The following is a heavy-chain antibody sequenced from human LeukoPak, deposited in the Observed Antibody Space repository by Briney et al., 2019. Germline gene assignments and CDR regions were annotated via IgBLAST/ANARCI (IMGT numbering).Heavy chain of an antibody. CDR3: ARDVNYYYGSGSPLDY. CDR2: INPNSGGT. CDR1: GYTFTGYY. D-gene: IGHD3-10*01. Sequence: ASVKVSCKASGYTFTGYYMHWVRQAPGQGLEWMGWINPNSGGTNYAQKFQGRVTMTRDTSISIAYMELSRLRSDDTAVYYCARDVNYYYGSGSPLDYWGQGTLVTVSS. V-gene: IGHV1-2*02. J-gene: IGHJ4*02.